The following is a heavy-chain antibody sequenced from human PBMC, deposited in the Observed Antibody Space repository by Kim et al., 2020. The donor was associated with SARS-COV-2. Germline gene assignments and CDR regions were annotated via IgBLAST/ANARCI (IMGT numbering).Heavy chain of an antibody. CDR1: SDSMTAYY. CDR2: IFHSGNT. V-gene: IGHV4-59*01. CDR3: ARSEGRASWHHFDY. D-gene: IGHD3-3*02. Sequence: SETLSLTCTVSSDSMTAYYWSWIRQFPGKGLEWIGYIFHSGNTNYSPSLKSRVIISWDTSRNQFSLALTSVTEADTAVYYCARSEGRASWHHFDYWDQGILVTVSS. J-gene: IGHJ4*02.